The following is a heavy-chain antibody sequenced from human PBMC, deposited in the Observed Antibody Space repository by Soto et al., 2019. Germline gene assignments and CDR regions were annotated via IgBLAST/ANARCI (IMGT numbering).Heavy chain of an antibody. D-gene: IGHD6-19*01. CDR2: INNSGIT. V-gene: IGHV4-34*01. CDR3: AIGPRMWLAGGGY. CDR1: GGSFSGYY. Sequence: SETLSLTCAVYGGSFSGYYWSWIRQPPGKGLEWLGEINNSGITDYNPSLKSRITISIDTSKEQFSLKLNSLSAADTAVYYCAIGPRMWLAGGGYWGQGTQVTVSS. J-gene: IGHJ4*02.